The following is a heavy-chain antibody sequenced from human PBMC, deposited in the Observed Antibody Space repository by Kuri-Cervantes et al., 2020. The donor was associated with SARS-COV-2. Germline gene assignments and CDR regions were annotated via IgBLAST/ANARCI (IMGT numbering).Heavy chain of an antibody. J-gene: IGHJ6*02. V-gene: IGHV3-13*01. D-gene: IGHD6-19*01. CDR3: ARVEVAGMSYGMDV. CDR2: IGTAGDT. CDR1: GFTFSSYD. Sequence: ETLSLTCAASGFTFSSYDMHWVRQATGKGLEWVSAIGTAGDTYYPGSVKGRFTISRENAKNSLYLQMNSLRAGDTAVYYCARVEVAGMSYGMDVWGQGTTVTVSS.